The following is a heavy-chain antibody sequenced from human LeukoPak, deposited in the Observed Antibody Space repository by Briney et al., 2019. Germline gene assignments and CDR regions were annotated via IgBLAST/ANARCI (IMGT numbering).Heavy chain of an antibody. Sequence: SETLSLTCAVYGGSFSGYYWSWIRQPPGKGLEWIGYISYSGSTNYNPSLKSRVIISVDTSKNQFSLKLSSVTAADTAVYYCARVIAAAEPTFDYWGQGTLVTVSS. CDR1: GGSFSGYY. CDR3: ARVIAAAEPTFDY. D-gene: IGHD6-13*01. CDR2: ISYSGST. J-gene: IGHJ4*02. V-gene: IGHV4-59*01.